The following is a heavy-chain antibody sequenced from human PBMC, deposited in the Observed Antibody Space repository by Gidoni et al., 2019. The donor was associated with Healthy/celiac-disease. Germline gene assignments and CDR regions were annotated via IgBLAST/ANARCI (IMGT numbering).Heavy chain of an antibody. CDR2: IIPIFGTA. V-gene: IGHV1-69*01. D-gene: IGHD5-18*01. Sequence: QVQLVQSGAAVKKPGSSVKVSCKASGGPFSSSSLRRLRRAPCPRPEWSSGGGQAPGQGLEWMGGIIPIFGTANYAQKFQGRVTITADESTSTAYMELSSLRSEDTAVYYCARDTAMVPPPYYYYGMDVWGQGTTVTVSS. CDR1: GGPFSSSS. CDR3: ARDTAMVPPPYYYYGMDV. J-gene: IGHJ6*02.